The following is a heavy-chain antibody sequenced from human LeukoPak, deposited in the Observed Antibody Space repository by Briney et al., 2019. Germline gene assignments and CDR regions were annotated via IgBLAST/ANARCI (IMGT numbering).Heavy chain of an antibody. CDR1: GGSISSFY. J-gene: IGHJ4*02. Sequence: SETLSLTCTVSGGSISSFYWRWIRQPPGKGLEWIGHIYYSGSTNYNPSLKSRVTISVDTSKNQFSLKVTSVTAADTAVYYCARGSYDFWSGYPFGYWGQGTLVTVSS. D-gene: IGHD3-3*01. CDR3: ARGSYDFWSGYPFGY. CDR2: IYYSGST. V-gene: IGHV4-59*08.